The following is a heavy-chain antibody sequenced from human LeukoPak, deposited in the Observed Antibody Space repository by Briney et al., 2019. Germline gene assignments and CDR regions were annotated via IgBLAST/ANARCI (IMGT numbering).Heavy chain of an antibody. CDR1: GGSISTYY. CDR3: ARDGVFGTFDP. Sequence: SETLSLTCTVSGGSISTYYWSWIRQPPGKGLEWIGYIYNSGSTNYNPSLKSRVTISVDTSKNQFSLKLRSVTAADTAMYYCARDGVFGTFDPWGQGTLVTVSS. V-gene: IGHV4-59*01. CDR2: IYNSGST. D-gene: IGHD3-10*01. J-gene: IGHJ5*02.